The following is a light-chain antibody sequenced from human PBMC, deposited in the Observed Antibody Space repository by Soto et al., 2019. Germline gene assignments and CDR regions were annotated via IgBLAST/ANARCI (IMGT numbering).Light chain of an antibody. CDR2: GAS. Sequence: EIVMTQSPATLSVSPGERATLSCRASQSVSSNLAWYQQKPGQAPRLLIYGASTRATGIPARFSGSGSGTEFSLTISSLQSEDVAVYYCHQYYDWPRTVGQGTKVEIK. V-gene: IGKV3-15*01. CDR3: HQYYDWPRT. J-gene: IGKJ1*01. CDR1: QSVSSN.